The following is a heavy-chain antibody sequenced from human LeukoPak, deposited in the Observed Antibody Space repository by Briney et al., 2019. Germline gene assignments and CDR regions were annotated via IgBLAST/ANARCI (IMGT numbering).Heavy chain of an antibody. CDR3: AKGSGNYGEYYFYMDV. J-gene: IGHJ6*03. CDR1: GFTFSRFG. D-gene: IGHD3-10*01. V-gene: IGHV3-30*02. Sequence: RGSLRLSCAASGFTFSRFGMHWVRQAPGKGLEWVAFIRYDGSKKSYADSVKGRFTISRDNSKNTVYLQMDSLRAEETAVYYCAKGSGNYGEYYFYMDVWGKGTTVTISS. CDR2: IRYDGSKK.